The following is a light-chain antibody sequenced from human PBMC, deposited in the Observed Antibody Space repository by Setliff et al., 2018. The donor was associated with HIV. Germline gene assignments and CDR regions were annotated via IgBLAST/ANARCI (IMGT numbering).Light chain of an antibody. CDR1: SNGVGRYDL. CDR3: CSNTGSNTFV. V-gene: IGLV2-23*01. J-gene: IGLJ1*01. CDR2: QAT. Sequence: QSVLTQPASVSGSPGQSITISCTGTSNGVGRYDLVSWYQQHPARAPKLIIYQATRRPSGVSNRFSGSKSGNVASLTISGLQAEDEADYYCCSNTGSNTFVFGTGT.